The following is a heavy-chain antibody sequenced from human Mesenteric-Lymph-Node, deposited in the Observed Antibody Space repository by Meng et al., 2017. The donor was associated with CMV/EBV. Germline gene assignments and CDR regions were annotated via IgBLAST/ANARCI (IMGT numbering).Heavy chain of an antibody. V-gene: IGHV3-21*01. CDR1: GFTFSSYS. CDR2: IGSSRSYI. D-gene: IGHD5-18*01. Sequence: GGSLRLSCAASGFTFSSYSMNWVRQAPGKGLEWVTSIGSSRSYIYYADSVKGRFTISRDNAKNSLYLQMNSLSAEDTAVYYCARDTAMGAPSDYWGQGTMVTVSS. CDR3: ARDTAMGAPSDY. J-gene: IGHJ4*02.